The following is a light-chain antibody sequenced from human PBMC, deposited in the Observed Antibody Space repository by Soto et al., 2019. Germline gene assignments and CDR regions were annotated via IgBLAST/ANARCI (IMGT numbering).Light chain of an antibody. V-gene: IGKV3-11*01. CDR1: QSVRSF. Sequence: EIVLTPSPATLSLSPGERATLSCRASQSVRSFLAWYQQKPGQAPRLLIYDASNWATGVPGRFSGSGSGTDFTLTISSLEPEDFAVYYCQQRSSWPPALSFGGGTKVDIK. CDR2: DAS. J-gene: IGKJ4*01. CDR3: QQRSSWPPALS.